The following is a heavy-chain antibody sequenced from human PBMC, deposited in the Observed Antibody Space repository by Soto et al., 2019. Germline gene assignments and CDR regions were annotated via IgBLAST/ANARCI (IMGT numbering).Heavy chain of an antibody. CDR3: ATGGTSSWPFDY. V-gene: IGHV1-3*01. J-gene: IGHJ4*02. D-gene: IGHD2-2*01. CDR1: GYTFTTYA. CDR2: INAGNGNT. Sequence: ASVKVSCRASGYTFTTYAMHWVRQAPGQRLEWMGWINAGNGNTEYSQKFQGRVTITRDTSASTAYMELSSLRSEDTAVYSCATGGTSSWPFDYWGQGTLVTVSS.